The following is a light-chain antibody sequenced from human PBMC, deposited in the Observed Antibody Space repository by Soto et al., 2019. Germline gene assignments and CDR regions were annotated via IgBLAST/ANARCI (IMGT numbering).Light chain of an antibody. CDR1: QDISNY. CDR3: KQYANLPSIT. J-gene: IGKJ5*01. CDR2: DAS. Sequence: DIQMTQSPSSLSASVGDRVTITCQASQDISNYLNWYQQKPGKAPKLLIYDASNLETGVPSRFSGSGSGTDFTFTISSLHPEDIATYYCKQYANLPSITFGQGTRLESK. V-gene: IGKV1-33*01.